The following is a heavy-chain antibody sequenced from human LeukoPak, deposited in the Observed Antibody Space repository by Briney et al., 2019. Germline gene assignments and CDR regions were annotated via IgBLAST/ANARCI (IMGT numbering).Heavy chain of an antibody. J-gene: IGHJ4*02. Sequence: SGGSLRLSCAASGFTFSNYAMSWVRQAPGKGLEWVSYISSSSTIYYADSVKGRFTISRDNAKNSLYLQMNSLRAEDTAVYYCARVEDGYWGQGTLVTVSS. CDR1: GFTFSNYA. V-gene: IGHV3-69-1*01. CDR2: ISSSSTI. CDR3: ARVEDGY.